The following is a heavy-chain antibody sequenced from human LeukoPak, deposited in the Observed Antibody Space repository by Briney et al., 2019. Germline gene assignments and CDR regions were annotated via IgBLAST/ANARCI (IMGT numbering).Heavy chain of an antibody. CDR2: IPHSGST. Sequence: SETLSLTCSVSGASIDSGGFYWSWIRQHPGKGLEWIGYIPHSGSTYYNPSLQSRLNISVDTSQSQFSLRLTSVTAADTAVYYCARERVTMVRGLSGMDVWGQGTTVTVSS. V-gene: IGHV4-31*03. CDR1: GASIDSGGFY. J-gene: IGHJ6*02. D-gene: IGHD3-10*01. CDR3: ARERVTMVRGLSGMDV.